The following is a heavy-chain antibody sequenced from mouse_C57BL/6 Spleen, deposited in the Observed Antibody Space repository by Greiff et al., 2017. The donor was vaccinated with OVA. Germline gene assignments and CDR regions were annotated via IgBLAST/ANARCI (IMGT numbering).Heavy chain of an antibody. CDR2: IDPSDSYT. Sequence: QVQLQQPGAELVMPGASVKLSCKASGYTFTSYWMHWVKQRPGQGLEWIGEIDPSDSYTNYNQKFKGKSTLTVDKSSSTAYMQLSSLTSEDSAVYYCARITTVVGFDYWGQGTTLTVSS. CDR3: ARITTVVGFDY. D-gene: IGHD1-1*01. CDR1: GYTFTSYW. V-gene: IGHV1-69*01. J-gene: IGHJ2*01.